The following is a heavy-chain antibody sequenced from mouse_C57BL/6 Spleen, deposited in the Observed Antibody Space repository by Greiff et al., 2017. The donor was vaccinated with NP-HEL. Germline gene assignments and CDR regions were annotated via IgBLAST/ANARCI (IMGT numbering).Heavy chain of an antibody. V-gene: IGHV5-4*01. D-gene: IGHD1-1*01. CDR3: ARDRYGTRYFDV. CDR1: GFTFSSYA. CDR2: ISDGGCYT. J-gene: IGHJ1*03. Sequence: EVKLQESGGGLVKPGGSLKLSCAASGFTFSSYAMSWVRQTPEKRLEWVATISDGGCYTYYPDNVKGRFTISRDNAKNNLYLQMSHLKSEDTAVYYCARDRYGTRYFDVWGTGTTVTVSS.